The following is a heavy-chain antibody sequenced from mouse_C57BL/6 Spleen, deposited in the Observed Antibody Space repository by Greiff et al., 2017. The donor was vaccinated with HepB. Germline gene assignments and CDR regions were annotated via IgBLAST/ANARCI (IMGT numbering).Heavy chain of an antibody. V-gene: IGHV5-16*01. D-gene: IGHD1-1*01. CDR3: ARRTTVAPYYFDY. Sequence: EVKVVESEGGLVQPGSSMKLSCTASGFTFSDYYMAWVRQVPEKGLEWVANINYDGSSTYYLDSLKSRFIISRDNAKNILYLQMSSLKSEDTATYYCARRTTVAPYYFDYWGQGTTLTVSS. CDR1: GFTFSDYY. CDR2: INYDGSST. J-gene: IGHJ2*01.